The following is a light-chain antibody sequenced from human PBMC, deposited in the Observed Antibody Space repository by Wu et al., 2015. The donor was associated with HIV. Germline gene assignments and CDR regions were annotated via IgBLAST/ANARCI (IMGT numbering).Light chain of an antibody. Sequence: EIVMTQSPATLSVSPGERATLSCRASQSVSSNLAWYQQKPGQAPRLLIYGASTRATGIPARFSGSGSGTEFTLTISSLQSEDFAVYYCQQYNNWPGTFG. V-gene: IGKV3-15*01. CDR1: QSVSSN. J-gene: IGKJ1*01. CDR3: QQYNNWPGT. CDR2: GAS.